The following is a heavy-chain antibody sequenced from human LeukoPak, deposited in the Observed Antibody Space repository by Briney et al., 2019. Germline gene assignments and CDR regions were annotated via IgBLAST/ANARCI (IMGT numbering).Heavy chain of an antibody. Sequence: GGSLRLSCAASGFTFSSYGMNWVRQAPGKRLEWVSSIGRTPTYIYYADSVKARFTISRDNAKDSLYLQMNSLRAEDTAVYYCARLTAYNHDYSGRYGLDVWGQGTTVTVSS. CDR3: ARLTAYNHDYSGRYGLDV. CDR2: IGRTPTYI. V-gene: IGHV3-21*01. CDR1: GFTFSSYG. D-gene: IGHD3-22*01. J-gene: IGHJ6*02.